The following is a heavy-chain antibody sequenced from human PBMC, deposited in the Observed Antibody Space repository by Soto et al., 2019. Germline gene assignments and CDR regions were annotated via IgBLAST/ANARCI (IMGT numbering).Heavy chain of an antibody. D-gene: IGHD3-16*01. J-gene: IGHJ6*02. CDR1: GFTFSSYW. CDR2: IKQDGSEK. V-gene: IGHV3-7*04. Sequence: EVQLVESGGGLVQPGGSLRLSCAASGFTFSSYWMSWVRQAPGKGLEWVANIKQDGSEKYYVDSVKGRFTISRDNAKNSLYLQMNSLRAEDTAVYYCAREGFRRVMSYCGMDVWGQGTTVTVSS. CDR3: AREGFRRVMSYCGMDV.